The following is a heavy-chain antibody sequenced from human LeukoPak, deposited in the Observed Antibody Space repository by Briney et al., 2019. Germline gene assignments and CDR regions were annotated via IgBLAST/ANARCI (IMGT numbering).Heavy chain of an antibody. D-gene: IGHD3-10*02. V-gene: IGHV3-33*01. CDR1: GFTFNTYA. Sequence: PGRSLRLSCAASGFTFNTYAMHWVRQAPGQGLEWVALIWHDGSHKFYSNSVRGQFTISRDNSKNTVSLQMNNLRPEDTAVYFFAGEIFCSGSYPDFWGQGTLVTVSS. CDR3: AGEIFCSGSYPDF. CDR2: IWHDGSHK. J-gene: IGHJ4*02.